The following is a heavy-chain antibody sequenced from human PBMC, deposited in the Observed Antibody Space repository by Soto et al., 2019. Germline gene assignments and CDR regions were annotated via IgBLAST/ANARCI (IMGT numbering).Heavy chain of an antibody. CDR1: GFTVCDSY. J-gene: IGHJ4*02. Sequence: GGSLRLSSAASGFTVCDSYVSWIRQAPGKGLEWVSYISSSGSTIYYADSVKGRFTNSRDNAKNSLYLQMNSLRAEDTAVYYCARDTVVFDYWGQGTLVTVSS. V-gene: IGHV3-11*01. CDR3: ARDTVVFDY. D-gene: IGHD4-17*01. CDR2: ISSSGSTI.